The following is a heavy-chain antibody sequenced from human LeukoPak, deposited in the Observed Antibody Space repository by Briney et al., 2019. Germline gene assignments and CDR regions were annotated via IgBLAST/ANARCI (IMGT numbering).Heavy chain of an antibody. V-gene: IGHV3-9*01. CDR3: AKDIYDAPVIASDY. Sequence: PGRSLRLSCAASGFTFDDYAMHWVRQAPGKGLEWVSGIRWNSSRIVYADSVKGRFTISRDNAKSSLYLQMNSLRAEETALYYCAKDIYDAPVIASDYWGQGTLVTVSS. CDR2: IRWNSSRI. CDR1: GFTFDDYA. J-gene: IGHJ4*02. D-gene: IGHD6-13*01.